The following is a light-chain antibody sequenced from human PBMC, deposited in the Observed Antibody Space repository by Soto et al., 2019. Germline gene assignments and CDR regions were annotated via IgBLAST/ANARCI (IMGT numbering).Light chain of an antibody. CDR2: GAS. V-gene: IGKV3-20*01. CDR1: QSVSSTS. J-gene: IGKJ1*01. CDR3: HHYSTWQAWT. Sequence: EIVLTQSPGTLSLSPGERATLSCRASQSVSSTSLAWYQQKPGQAPRLLIYGASNRATEIPARLSGSGSETAFTLSISSLLSEDFAVYYCHHYSTWQAWTFGQGTRVDMK.